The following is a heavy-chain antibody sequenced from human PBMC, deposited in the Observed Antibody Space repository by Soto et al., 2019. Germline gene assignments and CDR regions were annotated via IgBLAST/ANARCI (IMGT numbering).Heavy chain of an antibody. V-gene: IGHV1-18*01. CDR1: GYTFTSYG. J-gene: IGHJ5*02. CDR2: INAYNGNT. CDR3: ARALPTFEP. Sequence: QVQLVQSGAEVKKPGASVKVSCKASGYTFTSYGISWVRQAPGQGLEWMGWINAYNGNTNYAQKLQGRGTMTTDTATSTAYRALRSLRAADTAAYYCARALPTFEPWGQGNLVSVSS.